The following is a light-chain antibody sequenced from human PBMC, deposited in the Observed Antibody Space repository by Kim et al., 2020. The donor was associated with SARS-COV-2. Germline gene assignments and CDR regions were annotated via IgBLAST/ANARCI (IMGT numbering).Light chain of an antibody. Sequence: PGKTARITCGGNNIGSKSVHWYQQKPGQAPVLVIYYDSDRPSGIPERFSGSNSGNTATLTISRVEAGDEADYYCQVWDSSSDHRVFGGGTPADRP. CDR1: NIGSKS. V-gene: IGLV3-21*04. CDR3: QVWDSSSDHRV. J-gene: IGLJ3*02. CDR2: YDS.